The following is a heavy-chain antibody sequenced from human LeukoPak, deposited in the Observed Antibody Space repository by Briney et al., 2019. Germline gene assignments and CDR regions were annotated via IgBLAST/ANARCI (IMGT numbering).Heavy chain of an antibody. CDR2: VHLSGRT. CDR1: GGSISTTNW. V-gene: IGHV4-4*02. Sequence: SETLSLTCGVSGGSISTTNWWTWVRPPPGEGLEWIGEVHLSGRTHYNPSLESRVTMSVDMSEHHISLRLTAVTAADTAVYYCAREGGPYRPLDYWGQGTLVTVSS. J-gene: IGHJ4*02. CDR3: AREGGPYRPLDY.